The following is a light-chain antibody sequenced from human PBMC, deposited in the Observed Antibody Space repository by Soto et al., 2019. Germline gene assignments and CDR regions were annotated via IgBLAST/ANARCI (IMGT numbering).Light chain of an antibody. CDR2: GAS. J-gene: IGKJ1*01. V-gene: IGKV3-15*01. CDR1: QSVSSN. CDR3: QQYNNWPRT. Sequence: ELVMTQSPGTLSVSPGDRATLSCRASQSVSSNLAWYQQKPGQAPRLLIYGASTRATGIPDRFSGSGSGTEFTLTISRLQSEDFAVYYCQQYNNWPRTXGQGTKVDIK.